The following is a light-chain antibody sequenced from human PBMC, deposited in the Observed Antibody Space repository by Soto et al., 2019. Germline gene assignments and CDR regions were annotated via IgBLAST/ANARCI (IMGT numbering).Light chain of an antibody. V-gene: IGLV2-14*01. CDR3: SSYTTTTRL. J-gene: IGLJ3*02. Sequence: QSALTQPASVSGSXXXXXXISCTGTSSDIGSNNYVSWFQQRPGKAPTLIIYEVSNRPSGVSTHFSGSKSGNTASLTISGLLPEDEAEYYCSSYTTTTRLFGGGTKLTVL. CDR2: EVS. CDR1: SSDIGSNNY.